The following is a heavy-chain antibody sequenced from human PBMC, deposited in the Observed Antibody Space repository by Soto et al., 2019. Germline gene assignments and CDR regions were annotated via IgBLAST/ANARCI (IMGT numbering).Heavy chain of an antibody. CDR1: GFTFSSYG. CDR2: IWYDGSNK. CDR3: AAGGGSGSYILIFDY. Sequence: GGSLRLSCAASGFTFSSYGMHWVRQAPGKGLEWVAVIWYDGSNKYYADSVKGRFTISRDNSKNTLYLQMNSLRAEDTAVYYCAAGGGSGSYILIFDYWGQGTLVTVSS. V-gene: IGHV3-33*01. J-gene: IGHJ4*02. D-gene: IGHD3-10*01.